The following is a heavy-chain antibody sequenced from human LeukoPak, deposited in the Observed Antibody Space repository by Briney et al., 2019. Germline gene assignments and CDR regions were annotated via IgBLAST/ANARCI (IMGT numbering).Heavy chain of an antibody. D-gene: IGHD3-10*02. CDR2: ISSSGSTI. CDR1: GFTFSTYA. Sequence: GGSLRLSCAASGFTFSTYALTWVRQAPGKGLEWVSYISSSGSTIYYADSVKGRFTISRDNAKNSLYLQMNSLRAEDTAVYYCAELGITMIGGVWGKGTTVTISS. CDR3: AELGITMIGGV. V-gene: IGHV3-48*03. J-gene: IGHJ6*04.